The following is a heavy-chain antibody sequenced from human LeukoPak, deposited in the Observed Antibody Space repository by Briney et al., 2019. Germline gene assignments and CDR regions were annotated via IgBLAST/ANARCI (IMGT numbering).Heavy chain of an antibody. CDR2: IYYSGSI. D-gene: IGHD2-2*01. CDR3: ASIVVVPAAAPRPNYYYYYGMDV. J-gene: IGHJ6*02. CDR1: GGSISSSSYY. V-gene: IGHV4-39*01. Sequence: PSETLSLTCTVSGGSISSSSYYWGWIRQPPGKGLEWIGSIYYSGSIYYNPSLKSRVTISVDTSKNQFSLKLSSVTAADTAVYYCASIVVVPAAAPRPNYYYYYGMDVWGQGTTVTVSS.